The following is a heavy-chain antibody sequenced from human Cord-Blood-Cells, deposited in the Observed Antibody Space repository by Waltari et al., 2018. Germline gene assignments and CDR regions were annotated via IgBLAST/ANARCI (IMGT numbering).Heavy chain of an antibody. CDR3: ARGGGNWSSTSCFDY. V-gene: IGHV1-69*12. Sequence: QVQLVQSGAEVKKPGSSVKVSCKASGGTFSSYAISWVRQAPGQGLEWMGGINPIVGIANEGQKFPGRVTITGDESTSTAYMELSSLRSEDTAVYYCARGGGNWSSTSCFDYWGQGTLVTVSS. CDR1: GGTFSSYA. D-gene: IGHD2-2*01. J-gene: IGHJ4*02. CDR2: INPIVGIA.